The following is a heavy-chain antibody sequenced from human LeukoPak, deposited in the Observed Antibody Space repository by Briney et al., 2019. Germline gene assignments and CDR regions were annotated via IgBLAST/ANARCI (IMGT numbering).Heavy chain of an antibody. CDR1: GGTFSSYA. D-gene: IGHD3-9*01. CDR3: ARLNRFDWLYYYYYYMDV. Sequence: GASVKVSCKASGGTFSSYAISWVRQAPGQGLEWMGGIIPIFGTANYAQKFQGRVTITTDESTSTAYMELSSLRSEDTAVYYCARLNRFDWLYYYYYYMDVWGKGTTVTVSS. V-gene: IGHV1-69*05. CDR2: IIPIFGTA. J-gene: IGHJ6*03.